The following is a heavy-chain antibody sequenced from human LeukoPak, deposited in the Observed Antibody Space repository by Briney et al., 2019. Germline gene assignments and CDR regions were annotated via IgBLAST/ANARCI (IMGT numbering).Heavy chain of an antibody. CDR3: ARGRYSSSWYLDY. CDR1: GGSINSYY. J-gene: IGHJ4*02. CDR2: IYYSGST. V-gene: IGHV4-59*01. D-gene: IGHD6-13*01. Sequence: PSETLSLTRTVSGGSINSYYWSWIRQPPGKGREWIGSIYYSGSTNYNPSLKSRVTISVDTSKNQFSLRLSSVTAADTAVYYCARGRYSSSWYLDYWGQGALVTVSS.